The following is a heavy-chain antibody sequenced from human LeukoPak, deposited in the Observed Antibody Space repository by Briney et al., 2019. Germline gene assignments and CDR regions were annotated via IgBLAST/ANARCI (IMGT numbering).Heavy chain of an antibody. J-gene: IGHJ4*02. CDR2: MNPNSGAT. CDR1: GYTFTSYD. CDR3: ARTPHVTIFGVVGNFDY. V-gene: IGHV1-8*01. D-gene: IGHD3-3*01. Sequence: ASVKVSCKASGYTFTSYDFNWLRQATGQGPEWMGWMNPNSGATGYAQKFQGRATMTRSASINTAYMELTNLRSEDTAVYYCARTPHVTIFGVVGNFDYWGQGTLVTVSS.